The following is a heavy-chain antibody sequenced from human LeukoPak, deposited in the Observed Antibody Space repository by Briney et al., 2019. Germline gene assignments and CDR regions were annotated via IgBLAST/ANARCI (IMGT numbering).Heavy chain of an antibody. D-gene: IGHD3-22*01. Sequence: GGSLRLSCAASGFTFSSYAMHWVRQAPGKGLEWVAVISYDGSNKYYADSVKGRFTISRDNSKNTLYLQMNSLRAEDTAVYYCAREAASDYYDSMEFFDYWGQGTLVTVSS. V-gene: IGHV3-30-3*01. J-gene: IGHJ4*02. CDR3: AREAASDYYDSMEFFDY. CDR2: ISYDGSNK. CDR1: GFTFSSYA.